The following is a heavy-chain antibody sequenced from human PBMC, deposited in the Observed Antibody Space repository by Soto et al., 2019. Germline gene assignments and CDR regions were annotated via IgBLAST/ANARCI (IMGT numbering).Heavy chain of an antibody. CDR2: IKQDGSEK. D-gene: IGHD2-15*01. CDR1: GFTFSSYW. V-gene: IGHV3-7*05. CDR3: ARGPPPSAVAALYYYYGMDV. Sequence: PGGSLRLSCAASGFTFSSYWMSWVRQAPGKGLEWVANIKQDGSEKYYVDSVKGRFTISRDNAKNSLYLQMNSLRAEDTAVYYCARGPPPSAVAALYYYYGMDVWGQGTTVTVSS. J-gene: IGHJ6*02.